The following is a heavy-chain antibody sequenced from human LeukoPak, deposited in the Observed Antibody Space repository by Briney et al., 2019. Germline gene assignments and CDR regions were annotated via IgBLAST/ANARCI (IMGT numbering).Heavy chain of an antibody. CDR1: GGSFSGYY. Sequence: PSETLSLTCAVYGGSFSGYYWSWIRQPPGKGLEWIGEINHSGSTNYNPSLKSRVTISVDTSKNQFSLKLSSVTAADTAVYYCARQVPDYDFWSGYPRAQGLYWYFDLWGRGTLVTVSS. CDR2: INHSGST. CDR3: ARQVPDYDFWSGYPRAQGLYWYFDL. D-gene: IGHD3-3*01. V-gene: IGHV4-34*01. J-gene: IGHJ2*01.